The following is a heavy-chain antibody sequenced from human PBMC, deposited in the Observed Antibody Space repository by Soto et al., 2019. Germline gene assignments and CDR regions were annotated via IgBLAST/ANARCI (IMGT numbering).Heavy chain of an antibody. CDR2: IYPGDSDT. Sequence: GESLKISCKGSGYSFTSYWIGWVRQMPGKGLEWMGIIYPGDSDTRYSPSFQGQVTISADKSISTAYLQWSSLKASDTAMYYCARLSGCSSTSCYTHMDVWGQGTTVPSP. CDR3: ARLSGCSSTSCYTHMDV. J-gene: IGHJ6*02. V-gene: IGHV5-51*01. D-gene: IGHD2-2*02. CDR1: GYSFTSYW.